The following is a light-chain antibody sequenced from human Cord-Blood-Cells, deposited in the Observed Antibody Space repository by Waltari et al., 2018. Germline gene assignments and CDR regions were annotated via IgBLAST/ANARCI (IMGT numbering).Light chain of an antibody. Sequence: QCALTQPACVSGSAGQAIPISYTGTSRDVGGCNYVPWYQQHPGNAPKLMIYDVSNRPSGVSNRFSGSKSGNTASLTISGLQAEDEADYYCSSYTSSSTVVFGGGTKLTVL. J-gene: IGLJ2*01. CDR1: SRDVGGCNY. V-gene: IGLV2-14*01. CDR3: SSYTSSSTVV. CDR2: DVS.